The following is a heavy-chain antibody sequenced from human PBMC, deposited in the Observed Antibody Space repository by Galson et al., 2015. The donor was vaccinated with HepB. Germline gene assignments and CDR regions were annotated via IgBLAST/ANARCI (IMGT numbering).Heavy chain of an antibody. D-gene: IGHD2-21*01. CDR1: GRTFSSYA. J-gene: IGHJ5*02. V-gene: IGHV1-24*01. Sequence: SGKVSCKASGRTFSSYAISWVRQAPGKGLEWMGGFDPEDGETIYAQKFQGRVTMTEDTSTDTAYMELSSLRSEDTAVYYCATRPIWSSGWFDPWGQGTLVTVSS. CDR3: ATRPIWSSGWFDP. CDR2: FDPEDGET.